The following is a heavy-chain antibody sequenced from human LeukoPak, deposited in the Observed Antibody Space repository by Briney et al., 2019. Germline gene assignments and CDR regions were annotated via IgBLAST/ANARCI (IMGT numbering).Heavy chain of an antibody. J-gene: IGHJ4*02. V-gene: IGHV1-24*01. Sequence: ASVKVSCKVSGYTLTELSMHWVRQAPGKGLECMGGFDPEDGETIYAQKFQGRVTMTEDTSTDTAYMELSSLRSEDTAVYYCATAQYYYDSSGYYSPYFDYWGQGTLVTVSS. CDR2: FDPEDGET. CDR3: ATAQYYYDSSGYYSPYFDY. D-gene: IGHD3-22*01. CDR1: GYTLTELS.